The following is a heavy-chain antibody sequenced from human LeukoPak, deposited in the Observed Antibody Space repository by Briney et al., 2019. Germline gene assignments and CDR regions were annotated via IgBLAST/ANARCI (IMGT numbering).Heavy chain of an antibody. D-gene: IGHD3-3*01. V-gene: IGHV3-21*01. CDR2: ISGSSSYI. CDR3: ARDRSAEYYFDY. CDR1: GFTVSSSY. Sequence: GGSLRLSCAASGFTVSSSYMSWVRQAPGKGLEWVSSISGSSSYIYYADSVKGRFTISRDNAKNSLFLQMNSLRAEDTAVYYCARDRSAEYYFDYWGQGTLVTVSS. J-gene: IGHJ4*02.